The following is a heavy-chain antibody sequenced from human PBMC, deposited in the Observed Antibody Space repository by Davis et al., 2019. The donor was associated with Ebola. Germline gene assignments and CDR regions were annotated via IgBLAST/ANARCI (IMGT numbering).Heavy chain of an antibody. V-gene: IGHV3-73*01. Sequence: GESLKISCAASGFTFSGSAMHWVRQASGKGLEWVGRIRSKANNYATAYVASVKGRFTISRDDSKNTAYLQMNSLRAEDTAVYYCAKGLDTAMVTEDYWGQGTLVTVSS. J-gene: IGHJ4*02. CDR3: AKGLDTAMVTEDY. D-gene: IGHD5-18*01. CDR2: IRSKANNYAT. CDR1: GFTFSGSA.